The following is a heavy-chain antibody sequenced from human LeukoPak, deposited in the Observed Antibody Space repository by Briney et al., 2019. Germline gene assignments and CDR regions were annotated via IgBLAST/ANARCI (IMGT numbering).Heavy chain of an antibody. J-gene: IGHJ4*02. CDR2: ISGSGCST. CDR1: GFTFSSYA. CDR3: ATTSFTYYDFWSGYRTRYFDY. Sequence: GGSLRLSCAASGFTFSSYAMSWVRQAPGKGLEWVSAISGSGCSTYYADSVKGRFTISRDNSKNTLYLQMDSLRAEDTAVYYCATTSFTYYDFWSGYRTRYFDYWGQGTLVTVSS. V-gene: IGHV3-23*01. D-gene: IGHD3-3*01.